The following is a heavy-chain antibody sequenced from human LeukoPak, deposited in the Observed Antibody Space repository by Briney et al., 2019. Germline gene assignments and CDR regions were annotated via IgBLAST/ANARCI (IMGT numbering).Heavy chain of an antibody. J-gene: IGHJ5*02. D-gene: IGHD2-15*01. Sequence: GGSLRLSCAASGFNFRSYWMSWVRQAPGKGLEWVANMKLDGSEEYYVDSVKGRFTISSDNAKNSLYLQMNSLRVDDTAVYYCARWARYCSSGSCYSWFDPWGQGTLVTVSS. CDR2: MKLDGSEE. CDR3: ARWARYCSSGSCYSWFDP. CDR1: GFNFRSYW. V-gene: IGHV3-7*01.